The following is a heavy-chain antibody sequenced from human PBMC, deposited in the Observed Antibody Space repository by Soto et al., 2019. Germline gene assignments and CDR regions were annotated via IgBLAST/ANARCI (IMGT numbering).Heavy chain of an antibody. CDR3: ASEERNLPNDY. V-gene: IGHV3-30*04. CDR2: ISHDGRKK. Sequence: QVQLVESGGGVVQPGRSLRLSCAASGFTFSNYAIHWVRQAPGKGLEWVALISHDGRKKYYADFVKGRFTISRDNSKNTVYLQMNSLRPEDTAVYYCASEERNLPNDYWGQGTLVTVSS. CDR1: GFTFSNYA. J-gene: IGHJ4*02.